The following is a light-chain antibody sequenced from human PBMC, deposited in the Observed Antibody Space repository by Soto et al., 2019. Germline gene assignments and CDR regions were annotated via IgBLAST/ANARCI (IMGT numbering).Light chain of an antibody. CDR3: SSYRSVGTVV. V-gene: IGLV2-14*01. CDR2: EVS. Sequence: QSVLTQPASVSGSPGQSITISCTGTSSDVGAYTSVSWYRQHPGKAPKLMIYEVSNRPSGVSNRFSGSKSANTASLTISGLQAEDEADYYCSSYRSVGTVVFGTGTKVTVL. CDR1: SSDVGAYTS. J-gene: IGLJ1*01.